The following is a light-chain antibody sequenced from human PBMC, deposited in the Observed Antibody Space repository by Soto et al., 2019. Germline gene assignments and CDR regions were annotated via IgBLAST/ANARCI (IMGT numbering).Light chain of an antibody. CDR3: MQGITFT. J-gene: IGKJ1*01. Sequence: IVLTRSPLSLPVTLGQPASISCRSSQSLVHSDGNTYLNWFQQRPGQSPRRLIYKASNRDSGVPDRFSGSGSGTDFTLSISRVEADDVGVYYCMQGITFTFGQGTRVEIK. CDR1: QSLVHSDGNTY. V-gene: IGKV2-30*02. CDR2: KAS.